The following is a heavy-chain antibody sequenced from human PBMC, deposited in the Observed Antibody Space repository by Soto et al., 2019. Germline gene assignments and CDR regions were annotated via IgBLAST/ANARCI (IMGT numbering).Heavy chain of an antibody. CDR2: MNPNSGNT. D-gene: IGHD3-3*01. J-gene: IGHJ3*02. CDR3: ARLIFGVVIRRYAFDI. Sequence: QVQLVQSGAEVKKPGASVKVSCKASGYTFTSYDINWVRQATGQGLEWMGWMNPNSGNTGYAQKFRGRVTMTRNTSISTAYMELSSLRSEDTAVYYCARLIFGVVIRRYAFDIWGQGTMVTVSS. CDR1: GYTFTSYD. V-gene: IGHV1-8*01.